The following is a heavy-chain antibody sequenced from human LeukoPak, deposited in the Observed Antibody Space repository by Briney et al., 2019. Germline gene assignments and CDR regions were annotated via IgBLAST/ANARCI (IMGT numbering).Heavy chain of an antibody. J-gene: IGHJ4*02. V-gene: IGHV4-4*07. CDR3: AREDYYDSSGYFDY. CDR1: GGSISSYY. D-gene: IGHD3-22*01. Sequence: SETLSLTCTVSGGSISSYYWSWIRQPAGKGLEWIGRIYTSGSTNYNPSLKSRVTMSVDTSKNQFSLKLGSVTAADTAVYYCAREDYYDSSGYFDYWGQGTLVTVSS. CDR2: IYTSGST.